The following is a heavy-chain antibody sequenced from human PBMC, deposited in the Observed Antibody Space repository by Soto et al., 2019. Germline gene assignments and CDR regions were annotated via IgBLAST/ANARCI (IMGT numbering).Heavy chain of an antibody. J-gene: IGHJ4*02. D-gene: IGHD2-21*01. Sequence: ASVRVACKASGFAFTGYYIHWLRQAPGQGLEWMGWINAHSGGTEYAQKFQGRVTLTRDTSIATAYLTLTSLTSDDTALYYCAKDFTRPTAYCFDPWRQGNKVTV. V-gene: IGHV1-2*02. CDR2: INAHSGGT. CDR1: GFAFTGYY. CDR3: AKDFTRPTAYCFDP.